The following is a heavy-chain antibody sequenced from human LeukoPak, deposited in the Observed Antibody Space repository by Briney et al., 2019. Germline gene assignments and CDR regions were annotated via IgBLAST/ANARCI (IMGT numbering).Heavy chain of an antibody. CDR3: ARAGYNWNDVRFDP. V-gene: IGHV4-59*08. CDR1: GGSISSYY. Sequence: PSETLSLTCTVSGGSISSYYWSWIRQPPGKGLEWIGYIYYSGSTTYNPSLKSRVTISVDTSKNQFSLKLSSVTAADTAVYYCARAGYNWNDVRFDPWGQGTLVTVSS. CDR2: IYYSGST. D-gene: IGHD1-1*01. J-gene: IGHJ5*02.